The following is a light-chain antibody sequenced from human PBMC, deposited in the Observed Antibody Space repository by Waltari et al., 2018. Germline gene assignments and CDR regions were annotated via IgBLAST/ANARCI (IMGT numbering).Light chain of an antibody. CDR3: QQSYSTPWT. Sequence: DIQMTQSPSSLSASVGDRVTITCRASQSISSYLNWYQQKPGKAPNLLIYAASSLQSGVPSRXSGSGSGTDFTLTISSLQPEDFATYYCQQSYSTPWTFGQGTKVEIK. V-gene: IGKV1-39*01. J-gene: IGKJ1*01. CDR2: AAS. CDR1: QSISSY.